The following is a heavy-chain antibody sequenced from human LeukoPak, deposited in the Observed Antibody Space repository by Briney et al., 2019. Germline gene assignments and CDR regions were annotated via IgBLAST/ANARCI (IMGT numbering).Heavy chain of an antibody. D-gene: IGHD3-22*01. Sequence: PSQTLSLTCTVSGGSISSYYWSWIRQPPGKGLEWIGYIYYSGSTNYNPSLKSRVTISVDTSKNQFSLKLSSVTDADTAVYYCARRVYYYDSSGYYVFDYWGQGTLVTVSS. J-gene: IGHJ4*02. CDR3: ARRVYYYDSSGYYVFDY. CDR2: IYYSGST. CDR1: GGSISSYY. V-gene: IGHV4-59*01.